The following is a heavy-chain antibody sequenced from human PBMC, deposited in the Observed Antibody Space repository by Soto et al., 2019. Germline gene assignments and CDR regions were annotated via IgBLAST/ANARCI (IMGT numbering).Heavy chain of an antibody. CDR2: IFWVGGGT. CDR3: GKDSSPGGLES. CDR1: GSTIDDYA. V-gene: IGHV3-9*01. Sequence: EVQVVESGGGLVQPGGSLTLSCVVSGSTIDDYAMHWVRQVPGKGLEWVSGIFWVGGGTGYADSVKGRFTISRDRAKNSLSLQMDSLRIEDTAVYYCGKDSSPGGLESWGQGTLVTVSS. D-gene: IGHD3-16*01. J-gene: IGHJ4*02.